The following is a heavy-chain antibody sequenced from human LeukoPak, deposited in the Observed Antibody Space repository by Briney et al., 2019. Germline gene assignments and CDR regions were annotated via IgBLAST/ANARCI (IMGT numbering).Heavy chain of an antibody. Sequence: PGGSLRLSCAAPGLTFDDNAMHWVPQTPVWGLGIDPGFRWNSGSIGYADSVKGRFTISRDNAKNSLYLQMNSLRAEDTALYYCAKDIGGPYCSSTSCYVYWGQGTLVTVSS. CDR2: FRWNSGSI. D-gene: IGHD2-2*01. CDR1: GLTFDDNA. J-gene: IGHJ4*02. CDR3: AKDIGGPYCSSTSCYVY. V-gene: IGHV3-9*01.